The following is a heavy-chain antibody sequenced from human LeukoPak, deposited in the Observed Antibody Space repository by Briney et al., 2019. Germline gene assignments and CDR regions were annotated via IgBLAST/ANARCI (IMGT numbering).Heavy chain of an antibody. J-gene: IGHJ4*02. CDR3: ARVPWKIWFGEYFDY. CDR2: INHSGST. D-gene: IGHD3-10*01. Sequence: SETLSLTCAAYVGSFSGYYWSWIRQPPGKGLEWIGEINHSGSTNYNPSLKSRVTISVDTSKNQFSLKLSSVTAADTAVYYCARVPWKIWFGEYFDYWGQGTLVTVSS. CDR1: VGSFSGYY. V-gene: IGHV4-34*01.